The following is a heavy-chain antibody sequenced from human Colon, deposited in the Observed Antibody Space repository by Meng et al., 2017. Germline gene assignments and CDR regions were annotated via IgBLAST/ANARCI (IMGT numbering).Heavy chain of an antibody. D-gene: IGHD3-10*01. V-gene: IGHV6-1*01. CDR2: TYYSSDWQH. Sequence: VQQPHAGPVFVKPSQSRSLTCAVSGDSVYSKRALWHWVRQSPARGLEWLGQTYYSSDWQHNYGVAVKSQITINADTSRNYFSLHLNSVTSEDTAVYYCTTWYGEYWGQGTLVTVSS. CDR1: GDSVYSKRAL. J-gene: IGHJ4*02. CDR3: TTWYGEY.